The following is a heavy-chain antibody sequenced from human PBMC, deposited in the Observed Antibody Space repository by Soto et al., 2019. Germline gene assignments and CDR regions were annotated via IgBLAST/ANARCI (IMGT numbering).Heavy chain of an antibody. CDR2: IIPIFGTA. D-gene: IGHD5-18*01. CDR3: ARPAGYSHGVYYYYYGMDV. V-gene: IGHV1-69*12. J-gene: IGHJ6*02. CDR1: GGTFSSYA. Sequence: QVQLVQSGAEVKKPGSSVKVSCKASGGTFSSYAISWVRQAPGQGLEWMGGIIPIFGTANYAQKFQGRVTITADASTSTAYMELSSLRSEDTAVYYCARPAGYSHGVYYYYYGMDVWGQGTTVTVSS.